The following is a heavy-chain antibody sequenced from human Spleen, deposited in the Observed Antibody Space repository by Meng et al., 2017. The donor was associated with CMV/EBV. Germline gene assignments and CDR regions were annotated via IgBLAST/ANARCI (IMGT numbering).Heavy chain of an antibody. CDR2: ISAYNGNT. CDR3: AMRQYSSSWYWFDP. Sequence: QVQLVQSGAEVKKPGASVKIPCKASGYTFTSYGISWVRQAPGQGLEWMGWISAYNGNTNYAPKLQGRVTMTTDTSTSTAYMELRSLRSDDTAVYYCAMRQYSSSWYWFDPWGQGTLVTVSS. CDR1: GYTFTSYG. D-gene: IGHD6-13*01. V-gene: IGHV1-18*01. J-gene: IGHJ5*02.